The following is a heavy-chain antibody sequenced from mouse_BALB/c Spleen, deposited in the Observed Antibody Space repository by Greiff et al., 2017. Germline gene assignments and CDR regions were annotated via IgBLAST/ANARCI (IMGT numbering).Heavy chain of an antibody. Sequence: EVMLVESGGGLVKPGGSLKLSCAASGFTFSSYAMSWVRQTPEKRLEWVASISSGGSTYYPDSVKGRFTISRDNARNILYLQMSSLRSEDTAMYYCARGIYYYGSSYEDAMDYWGQGTSVTVSS. CDR1: GFTFSSYA. D-gene: IGHD1-1*01. CDR3: ARGIYYYGSSYEDAMDY. V-gene: IGHV5-6-5*01. CDR2: ISSGGST. J-gene: IGHJ4*01.